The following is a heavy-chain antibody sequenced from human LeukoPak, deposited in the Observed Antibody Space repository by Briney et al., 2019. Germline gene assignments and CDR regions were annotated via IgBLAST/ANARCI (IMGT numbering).Heavy chain of an antibody. D-gene: IGHD6-19*01. CDR2: SYPGDPDT. Sequence: KSLQIPCKCSGYSFTSYWIGWVRQMTGKGLEWMGHSYPGDPDTRYRPSFQGQDTISADKSNSPAYLQWSSLKASDTAMYYCARQCSGRGCPIDYWGQGTLVTVSS. CDR3: ARQCSGRGCPIDY. V-gene: IGHV5-51*01. CDR1: GYSFTSYW. J-gene: IGHJ4*02.